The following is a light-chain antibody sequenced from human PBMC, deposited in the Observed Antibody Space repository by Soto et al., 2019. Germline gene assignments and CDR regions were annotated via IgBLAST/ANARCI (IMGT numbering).Light chain of an antibody. CDR2: DVN. V-gene: IGLV2-11*01. CDR1: SSDVGGYNF. CDR3: CSYAGGYTWV. Sequence: QSVLTQPRSVSGSPGQSVTISCTGTSSDVGGYNFVSWYQQHPGKAPKLMIYDVNERPSGVPDRFSGSKSGNTASLTISGLQADDETDYYCCSYAGGYTWVFGGGTKLTVL. J-gene: IGLJ3*02.